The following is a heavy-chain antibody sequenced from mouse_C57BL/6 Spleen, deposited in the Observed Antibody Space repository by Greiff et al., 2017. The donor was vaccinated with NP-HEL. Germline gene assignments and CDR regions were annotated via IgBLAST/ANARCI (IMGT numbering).Heavy chain of an antibody. J-gene: IGHJ3*01. CDR1: GFTFSSYA. Sequence: EVKVVESGGGLVKPGGSLKLSCAASGFTFSSYAMSWVRQTPEKRLEWVATISDGGSYTYYPDNVKGRFTISRDNAKNNLYLQMSHLKSEDTAMYYCAREKGYGNYWFAYWGQGTLVTVSA. V-gene: IGHV5-4*01. CDR2: ISDGGSYT. CDR3: AREKGYGNYWFAY. D-gene: IGHD2-10*02.